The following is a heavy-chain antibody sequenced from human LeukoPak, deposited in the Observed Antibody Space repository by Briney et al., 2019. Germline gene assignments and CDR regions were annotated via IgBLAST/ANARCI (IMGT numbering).Heavy chain of an antibody. CDR2: ISSNGSST. CDR3: VKESEVTMVRGVPYFDY. D-gene: IGHD3-10*01. CDR1: GFTFSSYA. Sequence: GGSLRLSCSASGFTFSSYAMHWVRQAPGKGLEYVSAISSNGSSTYYADSVKGRFTISRDNSKNTLYLQMSSLRAEDTAVYYCVKESEVTMVRGVPYFDYWGQGTLVTVSS. J-gene: IGHJ4*02. V-gene: IGHV3-64D*06.